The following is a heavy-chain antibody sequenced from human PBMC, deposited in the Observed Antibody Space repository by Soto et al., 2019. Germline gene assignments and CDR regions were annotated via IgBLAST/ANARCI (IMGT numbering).Heavy chain of an antibody. Sequence: SETLSLTCTVSGGSITSGGYFWDWIRQPPGKGLEWIGTVHSTGGTYYSPSLRSRVTISVDTSKNQFSLKMSSVTTADTAVYYCAREFTYYYGSGSRRYYFDYWGQGTLVTVSS. D-gene: IGHD3-10*01. CDR2: VHSTGGT. CDR3: AREFTYYYGSGSRRYYFDY. V-gene: IGHV4-39*07. CDR1: GGSITSGGYF. J-gene: IGHJ4*02.